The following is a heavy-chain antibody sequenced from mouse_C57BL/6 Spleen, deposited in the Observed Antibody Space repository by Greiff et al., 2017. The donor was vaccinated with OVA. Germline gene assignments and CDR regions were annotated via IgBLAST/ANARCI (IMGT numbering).Heavy chain of an antibody. CDR2: INPGSGGT. CDR3: ARSRGDYAMDY. CDR1: GYAFTNYL. V-gene: IGHV1-54*01. J-gene: IGHJ4*01. Sequence: QVQLQQSGAELVRPGTSVKVSCKASGYAFTNYLIEWVKQRPGQGLEWIGVINPGSGGTNYNEKFKGKATLTADKSSSTAYMQLSSLTSEDSAVDFCARSRGDYAMDYWGQGTSVTVSS.